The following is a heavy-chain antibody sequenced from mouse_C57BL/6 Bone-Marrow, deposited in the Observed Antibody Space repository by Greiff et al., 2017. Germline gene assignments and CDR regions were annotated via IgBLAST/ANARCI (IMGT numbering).Heavy chain of an antibody. J-gene: IGHJ3*01. CDR2: IYPRSGNT. Sequence: QVQLQQSGAELARPGASVKLSCKASGYTFTSYGISWVKQRTGQGLEWIGEIYPRSGNTYYNEKFKGKATLTADKSSSTAYMELRSLTSEDYAVYFCARNFRFAYWGQGTLVTVSA. V-gene: IGHV1-81*01. CDR3: ARNFRFAY. CDR1: GYTFTSYG.